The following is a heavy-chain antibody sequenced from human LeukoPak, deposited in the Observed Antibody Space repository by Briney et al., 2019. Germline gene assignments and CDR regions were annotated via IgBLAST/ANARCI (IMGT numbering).Heavy chain of an antibody. Sequence: PSETLSLTCAVYGVSFRDYSWTWLRQPPGKGLEWIGEINESGGTNYNPSLMSRVIMSVDTSKSQISLKVSSVTAADTAVYYCARVAYRYSINDWSRTGLGAYPTKYYYYMDVWGKGTTVTVSS. J-gene: IGHJ6*03. CDR2: INESGGT. CDR3: ARVAYRYSINDWSRTGLGAYPTKYYYYMDV. D-gene: IGHD2-8*01. V-gene: IGHV4-34*01. CDR1: GVSFRDYS.